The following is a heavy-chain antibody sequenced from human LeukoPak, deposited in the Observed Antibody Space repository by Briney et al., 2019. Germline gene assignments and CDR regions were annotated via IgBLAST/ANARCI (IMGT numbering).Heavy chain of an antibody. CDR3: ANDGAYYDSSTDAFDI. D-gene: IGHD3-22*01. CDR2: ISGSGGST. Sequence: GGSLRLSCAASGFTFSSYGMSWVRQAPGKGLEWVSAISGSGGSTYYADSVKGRFIISRDNSKNTLYLQMNSLRAEDTAVYYCANDGAYYDSSTDAFDIWGQGTMVIVSS. CDR1: GFTFSSYG. V-gene: IGHV3-23*01. J-gene: IGHJ3*02.